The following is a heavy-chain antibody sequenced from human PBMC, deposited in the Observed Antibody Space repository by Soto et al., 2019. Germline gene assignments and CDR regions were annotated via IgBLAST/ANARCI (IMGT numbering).Heavy chain of an antibody. Sequence: SETLSLTCTVSGGSISNGGYYWSWIRQHPGKGLEWIGYIYYSGSTYYNPSLKSRVTISVDTSKNQFSLRLTSVTAADTAVYYCARDIMGTNYYYYGMDVWGQGTTVTVSS. V-gene: IGHV4-31*03. CDR2: IYYSGST. CDR3: ARDIMGTNYYYYGMDV. J-gene: IGHJ6*02. CDR1: GGSISNGGYY. D-gene: IGHD2-8*01.